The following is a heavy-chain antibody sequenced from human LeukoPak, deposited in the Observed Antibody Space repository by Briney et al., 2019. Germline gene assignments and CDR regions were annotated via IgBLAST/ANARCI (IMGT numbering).Heavy chain of an antibody. CDR1: GFTFSTYS. V-gene: IGHV3-7*04. Sequence: PGGSLRLSCAASGFTFSTYSMFWVRQAPGKGLEWVANIRHDGTENFYGGSVKGRFTISRDNANNALYLQMNSLRVEDTAVYYCARGRVGHTGNFDYWGQGTLVTVSS. D-gene: IGHD1-26*01. J-gene: IGHJ4*02. CDR3: ARGRVGHTGNFDY. CDR2: IRHDGTEN.